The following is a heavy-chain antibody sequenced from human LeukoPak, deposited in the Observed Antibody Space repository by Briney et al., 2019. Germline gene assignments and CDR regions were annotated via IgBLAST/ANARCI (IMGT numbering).Heavy chain of an antibody. CDR2: MNPSSGVT. CDR1: GYTFTGYY. CDR3: ARRGFDF. J-gene: IGHJ4*02. V-gene: IGHV1-2*06. Sequence: ASVKVSCKASGYTFTGYYVHWVRQAPGQGLEWMGRMNPSSGVTYYAQKFEGRVTMTRNTSINTVYMELSRLRSNDTAVYYCARRGFDFWGQGTLVTVSS.